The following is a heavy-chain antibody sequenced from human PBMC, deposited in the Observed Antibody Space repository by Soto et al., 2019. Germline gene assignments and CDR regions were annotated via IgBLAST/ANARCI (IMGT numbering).Heavy chain of an antibody. J-gene: IGHJ4*02. V-gene: IGHV3-30*18. CDR3: AKDALVAATLYFDY. D-gene: IGHD2-15*01. CDR2: ISYDGSNK. Sequence: QVQLVDSGGGVVQPGRSLRLSCAASGFTFSSYGMHWVRQAPGKGLEWVAVISYDGSNKYYADSVKGRFTISRDNSKNTLYLQMNSLRAEDTAVYYCAKDALVAATLYFDYWGQGTLVTVSS. CDR1: GFTFSSYG.